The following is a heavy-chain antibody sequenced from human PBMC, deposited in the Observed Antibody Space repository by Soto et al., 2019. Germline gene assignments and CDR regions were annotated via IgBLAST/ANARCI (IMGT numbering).Heavy chain of an antibody. CDR2: ISSGSSII. CDR3: ARGWKIAALHLGC. J-gene: IGHJ4*02. D-gene: IGHD6-6*01. Sequence: EVQLVESGGGLVQPGGSLRLSCAASGFKFSDYSMTWVRQAPGKGLEWLSYISSGSSIIYYADSVKGRFTISRDNARNSLYLQMNSLRDDDTAMYYLARGWKIAALHLGCWVQGTLVTVSS. CDR1: GFKFSDYS. V-gene: IGHV3-48*02.